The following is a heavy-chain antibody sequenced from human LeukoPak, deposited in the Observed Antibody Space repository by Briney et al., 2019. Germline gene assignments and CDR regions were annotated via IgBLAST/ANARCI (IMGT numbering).Heavy chain of an antibody. CDR2: IYSGGST. V-gene: IGHV3-66*01. Sequence: GGSLRLSCAASGLTVSSNYMSWVRQAPGKGLEWVSVIYSGGSTYYADSVKGRFTISRDNSKNTLYLQMNSLKAEGTAVYYCARDPDGYRQGHHFDYWGQGTLVTVSS. CDR1: GLTVSSNY. D-gene: IGHD5-18*01. CDR3: ARDPDGYRQGHHFDY. J-gene: IGHJ4*02.